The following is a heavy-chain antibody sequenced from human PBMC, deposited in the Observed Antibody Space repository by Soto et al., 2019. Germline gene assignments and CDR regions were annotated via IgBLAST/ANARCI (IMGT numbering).Heavy chain of an antibody. CDR3: ARDRGSDDPIDY. CDR1: GFTFSNYG. Sequence: QVPLVESGGGVVQPERSLRLSCAASGFTFSNYGMHWVRQAPGKGLEWVAVVWHDGKTKYYADSVEGRFTISRDNSRNTLFLQMNSLRAEDTAVYHCARDRGSDDPIDYWGQGTLVTVSS. V-gene: IGHV3-33*01. J-gene: IGHJ4*02. D-gene: IGHD3-10*01. CDR2: VWHDGKTK.